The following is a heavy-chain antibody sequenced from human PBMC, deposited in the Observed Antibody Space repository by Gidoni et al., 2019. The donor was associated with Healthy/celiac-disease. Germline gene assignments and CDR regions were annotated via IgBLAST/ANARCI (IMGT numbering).Heavy chain of an antibody. CDR2: ICPGDSDT. V-gene: IGHV5-51*01. CDR1: GYSFTSYC. Sequence: EVQLGQSRAEVNKPGESLHISRMGSGYSFTSYCIGWVRQMPGKGLEWRGIICPGDSDTRYSPSFQGQVTISADKSISTAYLQWSSLKASDTAMYYCARHFYGSGSRDAYYYYYMDVWGKGTTVTVSS. J-gene: IGHJ6*03. D-gene: IGHD3-10*01. CDR3: ARHFYGSGSRDAYYYYYMDV.